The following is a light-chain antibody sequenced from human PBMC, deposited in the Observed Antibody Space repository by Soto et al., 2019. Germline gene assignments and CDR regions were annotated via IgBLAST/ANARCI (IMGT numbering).Light chain of an antibody. Sequence: AIRMTQSPSSFSASTGDRVTITCRASQGISSYLAWYQQKPGKAPHLLIFAASSLQSGVPSRISASGSGTDFTLTISSLQPEDFATYTCQQSYITPYTFGQGTKLEIK. CDR3: QQSYITPYT. J-gene: IGKJ2*01. CDR1: QGISSY. V-gene: IGKV1-8*01. CDR2: AAS.